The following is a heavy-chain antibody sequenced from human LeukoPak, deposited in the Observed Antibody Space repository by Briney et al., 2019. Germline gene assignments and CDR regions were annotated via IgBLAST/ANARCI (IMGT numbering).Heavy chain of an antibody. CDR3: ARVLNGWELQPFDS. Sequence: ASVKVSCKASGYTFTGYYMHWVRQAPGQGLEWMGWINPNSGGTNYAQKFQGRVTMTRDMSTSTVYMELSSLRSEDTAVYYCARVLNGWELQPFDSWGQGTLVTVSS. V-gene: IGHV1-2*02. CDR1: GYTFTGYY. CDR2: INPNSGGT. D-gene: IGHD1-26*01. J-gene: IGHJ4*02.